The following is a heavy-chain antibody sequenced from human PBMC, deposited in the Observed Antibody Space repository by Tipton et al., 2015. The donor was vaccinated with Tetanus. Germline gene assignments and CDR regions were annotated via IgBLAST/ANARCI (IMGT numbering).Heavy chain of an antibody. CDR3: AREQGYFDY. J-gene: IGHJ4*02. CDR1: GYTFTNYG. Sequence: QLVQSGAEVKKPGASVTVSCKTSGYTFTNYGVAWVRQAPGQGLEWMGRIIPSLDTADYSSKFQGRVTVTADKSTTTAYMELSSLRSDDTAVYFCAREQGYFDYWGQGTLVTVSS. V-gene: IGHV1-69*09. CDR2: IIPSLDTA.